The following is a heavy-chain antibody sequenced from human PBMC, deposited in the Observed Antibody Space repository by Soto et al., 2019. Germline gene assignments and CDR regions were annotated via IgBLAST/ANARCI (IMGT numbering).Heavy chain of an antibody. V-gene: IGHV3-53*04. CDR1: GFTVSSNY. D-gene: IGHD2-15*01. Sequence: GGSLRLSCAASGFTVSSNYMSWVRQAPGKGLEWGSVIYSGGSTYYADSVKGRFTISRHNSKNTLYLQMNSLSAEDTAVYYCARVYCSGGRCYNDYWGQGTLVTVSS. CDR3: ARVYCSGGRCYNDY. J-gene: IGHJ4*02. CDR2: IYSGGST.